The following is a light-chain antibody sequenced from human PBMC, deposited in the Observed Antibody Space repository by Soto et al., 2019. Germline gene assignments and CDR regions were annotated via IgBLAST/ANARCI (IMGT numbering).Light chain of an antibody. J-gene: IGLJ1*01. V-gene: IGLV2-8*01. Sequence: QSALTQPPSASGSPGQSVTISCTRTKNAIGVYDFVSWYQHHPGKAPRLIIYEVVQRPSGVPDRFSGSKSGNTASLTVSGLQAADEADYFCKSYAGSNTDVFGSGTKGTVL. CDR2: EVV. CDR1: KNAIGVYDF. CDR3: KSYAGSNTDV.